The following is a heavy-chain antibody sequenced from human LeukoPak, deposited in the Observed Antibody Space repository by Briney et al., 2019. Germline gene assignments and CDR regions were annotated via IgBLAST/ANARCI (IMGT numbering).Heavy chain of an antibody. Sequence: SETLSLTCTVSGGSISSSSYYWGWIRQPPGTGLEWIGSIYYSGSTYYNPSLKSRVTISVDTSKNQFSLKLSSVTAADTAVYYCARTGYDCFDYWGQGTLVTVSS. CDR2: IYYSGST. CDR3: ARTGYDCFDY. V-gene: IGHV4-39*07. J-gene: IGHJ4*02. CDR1: GGSISSSSYY. D-gene: IGHD5-12*01.